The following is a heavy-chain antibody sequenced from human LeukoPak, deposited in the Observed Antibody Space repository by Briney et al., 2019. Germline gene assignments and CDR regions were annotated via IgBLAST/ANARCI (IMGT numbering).Heavy chain of an antibody. D-gene: IGHD2-2*01. CDR1: GGSISSSSYY. CDR2: IYYSGST. V-gene: IGHV4-39*07. Sequence: SETLSLTCTVSGGSISSSSYYWGWLRQPPGKGLEWVGSIYYSGSTNYNPSLKSRVTISVDTSKNQFSLKVSSVTAADTAVYYCARGDCSSTICYSPMDVWGKGTTVTISS. J-gene: IGHJ6*03. CDR3: ARGDCSSTICYSPMDV.